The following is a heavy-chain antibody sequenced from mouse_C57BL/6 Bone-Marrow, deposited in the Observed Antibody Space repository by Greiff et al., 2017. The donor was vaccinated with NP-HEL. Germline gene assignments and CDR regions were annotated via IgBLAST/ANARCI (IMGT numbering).Heavy chain of an antibody. D-gene: IGHD2-10*02. CDR2: IYPGSGST. CDR3: AREYGCY. Sequence: QVQLQQPGAELVKPGASVKMSCKASGYTFTSYWITWVKQRPGQGLEWIGDIYPGSGSTNYNEKFKSKATLTVDTPSSTAYMQLSSLTSEDSAVYYCAREYGCYWGQGTTLTVSS. V-gene: IGHV1-55*01. J-gene: IGHJ2*01. CDR1: GYTFTSYW.